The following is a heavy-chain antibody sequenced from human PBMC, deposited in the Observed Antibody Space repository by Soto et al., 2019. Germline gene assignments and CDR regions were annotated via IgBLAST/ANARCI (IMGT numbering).Heavy chain of an antibody. J-gene: IGHJ5*02. CDR3: ARGKPAGYSSGWHNWHDR. CDR2: VDYTGSI. Sequence: SETLSLTCAVSGDSVSSASYYWSWVRQPPGKGLEWIGYVDYTGSIKYNPSLKSRVTISVDTSKNQFSLQQTSVTAADTAVYYGARGKPAGYSSGWHNWHDRPGRGSWVTVSS. D-gene: IGHD6-19*01. V-gene: IGHV4-61*01. CDR1: GDSVSSASYY.